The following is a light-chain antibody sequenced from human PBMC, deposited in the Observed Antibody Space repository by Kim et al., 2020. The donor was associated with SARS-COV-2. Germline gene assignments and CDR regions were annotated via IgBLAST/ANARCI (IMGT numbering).Light chain of an antibody. V-gene: IGLV1-51*01. J-gene: IGLJ3*02. Sequence: QSVLTQPPSVSEAPGQKITISCSGSSSNIGNNYVSWYQQLPGTAPKLLIYDNNKRPSGIPDRFPGSKSGTSATLGITGLQTGDEADYYCGTWDSSLGAVVFGGGTQLTVL. CDR1: SSNIGNNY. CDR3: GTWDSSLGAVV. CDR2: DNN.